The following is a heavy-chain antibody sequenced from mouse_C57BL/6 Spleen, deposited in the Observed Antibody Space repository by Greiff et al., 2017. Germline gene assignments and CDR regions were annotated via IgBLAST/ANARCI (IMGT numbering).Heavy chain of an antibody. CDR2: IHPNSGST. CDR1: GYTFTSYW. D-gene: IGHD1-1*01. CDR3: ARETTVVSHWYFDV. Sequence: VQLQQPGAELVKPGASVKLSCKASGYTFTSYWLHWVKQRPGQGLEWIGIIHPNSGSTNYNEKFKSKATLTVDKSSSTAYMQLSSLTSEDSAVYYCARETTVVSHWYFDVWGTGTTVTVSS. V-gene: IGHV1-64*01. J-gene: IGHJ1*03.